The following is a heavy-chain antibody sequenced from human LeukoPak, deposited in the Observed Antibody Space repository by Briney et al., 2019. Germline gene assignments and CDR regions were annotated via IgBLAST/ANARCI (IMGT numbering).Heavy chain of an antibody. Sequence: GGSLRLSCAPSGFTFSNYWMTWVRQPPGKGLEWVAHIKEDGGEKHYVDPVKGRFTISRDNAKNSLYLQMNSLRAEGTAMYYCVRDRGYCSGGTCYALWDYWGQGTLVTVSS. CDR3: VRDRGYCSGGTCYALWDY. D-gene: IGHD2-15*01. V-gene: IGHV3-7*01. CDR2: IKEDGGEK. CDR1: GFTFSNYW. J-gene: IGHJ4*02.